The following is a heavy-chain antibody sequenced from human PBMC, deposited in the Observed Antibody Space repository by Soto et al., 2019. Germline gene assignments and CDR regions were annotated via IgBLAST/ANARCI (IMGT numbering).Heavy chain of an antibody. CDR1: GFTFSSYA. J-gene: IGHJ6*02. CDR3: AKDLVNQAMVHSYYYYYGMDV. D-gene: IGHD5-18*01. V-gene: IGHV3-23*01. CDR2: ISGSGGST. Sequence: LRLSFAASGFTFSSYAMSWVRQAPGKGLEWVSAISGSGGSTYYADSVKGRFTISRDNSKNTLYLQMNSLRAEDTAVYYCAKDLVNQAMVHSYYYYYGMDVWGQGTTVTVSS.